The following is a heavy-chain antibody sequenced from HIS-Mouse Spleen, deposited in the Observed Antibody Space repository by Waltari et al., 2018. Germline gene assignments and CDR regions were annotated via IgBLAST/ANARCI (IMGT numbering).Heavy chain of an antibody. Sequence: QVQLQQWGAGLLKPSETLSLTYAVYGGSFSGYYWSWIRQPQGQGLEWIGEINHSGSTNYNPSLKSRVTISVDTSKNQFSLKLSSVTAADTAVYYCAREINTGIAAASYYYYGMDVWGQGTTVTVSS. D-gene: IGHD6-13*01. CDR3: AREINTGIAAASYYYYGMDV. J-gene: IGHJ6*02. V-gene: IGHV4-34*01. CDR1: GGSFSGYY. CDR2: INHSGST.